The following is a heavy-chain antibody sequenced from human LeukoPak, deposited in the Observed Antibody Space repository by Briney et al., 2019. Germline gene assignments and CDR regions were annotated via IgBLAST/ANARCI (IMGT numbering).Heavy chain of an antibody. CDR2: ISSTIANI. V-gene: IGHV3-21*01. CDR1: GFSFGSSS. J-gene: IGHJ4*02. D-gene: IGHD2/OR15-2a*01. Sequence: GGSLRLSCTASGFSFGSSSMTRVRQAPGKGLECVSFISSTIANIYYVDSVKGRFTISRDNAKNSLYLQMNSLRVEDMAVYYCARGLDSTSIFYWGQGTLVTVSS. CDR3: ARGLDSTSIFY.